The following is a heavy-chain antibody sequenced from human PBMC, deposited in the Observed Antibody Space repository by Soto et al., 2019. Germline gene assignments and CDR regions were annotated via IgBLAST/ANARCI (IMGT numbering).Heavy chain of an antibody. J-gene: IGHJ6*02. CDR2: IIPIFGTA. CDR3: ARDVEMATNGSYYGMDV. V-gene: IGHV1-69*12. CDR1: GGTFSSYA. Sequence: QVQLVQSGAEVKKPGSSVKVSCKASGGTFSSYAISWVRQAPGQGLEWMGGIIPIFGTANYAQKFQGRVTITADESTSTAYMELSSLRSEDTAVYYCARDVEMATNGSYYGMDVWGQGTTVTVSS. D-gene: IGHD5-12*01.